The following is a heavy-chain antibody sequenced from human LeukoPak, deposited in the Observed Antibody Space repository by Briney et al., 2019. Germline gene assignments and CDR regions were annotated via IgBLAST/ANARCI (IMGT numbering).Heavy chain of an antibody. CDR2: VNTNTGNP. Sequence: ASVKVSCKASGYTFTSYAMNCVRQAPGQGLEYMGWVNTNTGNPTYAQGFTGRFVFSSDSSVSTAYLQITSLKADDSAIYFCASCNDSSGYFAYWGQGTLVTVSS. CDR3: ASCNDSSGYFAY. CDR1: GYTFTSYA. V-gene: IGHV7-4-1*02. J-gene: IGHJ4*02. D-gene: IGHD3-22*01.